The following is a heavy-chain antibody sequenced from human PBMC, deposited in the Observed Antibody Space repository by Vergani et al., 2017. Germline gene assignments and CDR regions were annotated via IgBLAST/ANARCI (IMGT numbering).Heavy chain of an antibody. CDR3: ASGWPAGSFDY. Sequence: EVQLVESGGGLVQSGGSLKPSCAASGFTSSGSAMHWVRQASGKGLEWVGLNESKTKNYATSYAAAMKGRFTIPRDDSKNTAYLQMNSLKTEDTAVYYCASGWPAGSFDYWGQGTLVTVSS. J-gene: IGHJ4*02. D-gene: IGHD6-19*01. CDR2: NESKTKNYAT. V-gene: IGHV3-73*02. CDR1: GFTSSGSA.